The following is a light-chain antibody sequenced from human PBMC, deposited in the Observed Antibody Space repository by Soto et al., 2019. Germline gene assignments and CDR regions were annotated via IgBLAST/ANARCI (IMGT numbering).Light chain of an antibody. J-gene: IGLJ7*01. CDR1: SSDVGGYNS. CDR3: SSFTSASTRV. V-gene: IGLV2-14*01. Sequence: QSALTQPASVSGSPGQSITISCTGTSSDVGGYNSVSWYQHHPGKAPKLMIYDVNNRPSGVSNRFSGSKSGNTASLTISGLQAEDEADYYCSSFTSASTRVFGAGTQLTVL. CDR2: DVN.